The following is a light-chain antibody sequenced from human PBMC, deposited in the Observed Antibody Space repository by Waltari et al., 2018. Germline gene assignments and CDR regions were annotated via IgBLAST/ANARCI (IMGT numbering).Light chain of an antibody. Sequence: DIVMTQTPVSQPVTLGEPASISCWSSQSLLDSEDGNTYLDWYLQKPGQPPQLLIYEVSNRASGVPDRFRGSGSDTDFTLKISRVEAEDIGVYYCMQSLEFPFTFGPGTKLEI. CDR3: MQSLEFPFT. CDR1: QSLLDSEDGNTY. J-gene: IGKJ3*01. V-gene: IGKV2-40*01. CDR2: EVS.